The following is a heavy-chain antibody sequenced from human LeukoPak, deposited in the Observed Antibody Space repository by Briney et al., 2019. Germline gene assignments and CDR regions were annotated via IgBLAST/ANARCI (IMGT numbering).Heavy chain of an antibody. Sequence: PGGSLRLSCAASGFTFRSYWMDWVRQAPGKGLEWVANIKQDGSEVYYVDSVKGRFTISRDNTKNSLFLHMSSLRAEDTAVYFCAELGITMIGGVWGKGTTVTISS. CDR2: IKQDGSEV. D-gene: IGHD3-10*02. V-gene: IGHV3-7*01. J-gene: IGHJ6*04. CDR3: AELGITMIGGV. CDR1: GFTFRSYW.